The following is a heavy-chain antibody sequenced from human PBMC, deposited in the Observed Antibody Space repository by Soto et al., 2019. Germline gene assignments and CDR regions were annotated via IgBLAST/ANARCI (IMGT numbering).Heavy chain of an antibody. Sequence: ASVKVSCKASGYTFTSYVISWVRRAPGQGLEWMGWISAYNGNTNYAQKLQGRVTMTTDTSTSTAYMELRSLRSDDTAVYYCARDLTRQLVFSYYYYYGMDVWGQGTTVTVS. J-gene: IGHJ6*02. CDR3: ARDLTRQLVFSYYYYYGMDV. CDR2: ISAYNGNT. V-gene: IGHV1-18*04. CDR1: GYTFTSYV. D-gene: IGHD6-6*01.